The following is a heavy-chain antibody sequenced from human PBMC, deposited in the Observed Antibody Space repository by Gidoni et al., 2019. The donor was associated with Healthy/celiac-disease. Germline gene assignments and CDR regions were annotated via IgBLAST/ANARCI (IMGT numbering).Heavy chain of an antibody. V-gene: IGHV5-51*01. J-gene: IGHJ3*02. CDR3: ARRGYSGYDLPDAFDI. CDR1: GNSFTSYW. CDR2: ISPGDSDT. Sequence: EVQLVQSGAEVKKPGESRKIACKGSGNSFTSYWFGWVRQRPGKGLEWMGIISPGDSDTRYSPSFQGQVTISADKSISTAYLQWSSLKASDTAMYYCARRGYSGYDLPDAFDIWGQGTMVTVSS. D-gene: IGHD5-12*01.